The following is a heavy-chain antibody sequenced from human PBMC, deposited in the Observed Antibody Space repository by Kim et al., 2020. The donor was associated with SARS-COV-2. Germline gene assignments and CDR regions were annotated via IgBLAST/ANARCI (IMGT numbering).Heavy chain of an antibody. J-gene: IGHJ4*02. V-gene: IGHV3-74*01. CDR3: TSIFEY. CDR2: DGGSR. Sequence: DGGSRYYACSGKCRFTTSRDNAKSMVYLQMNSLRVDDTAIDYCTSIFEYWGQGALVTVSS. D-gene: IGHD3-3*02.